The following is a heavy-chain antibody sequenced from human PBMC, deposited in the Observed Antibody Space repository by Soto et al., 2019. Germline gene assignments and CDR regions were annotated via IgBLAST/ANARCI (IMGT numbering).Heavy chain of an antibody. CDR3: ARLQFGEGFDY. Sequence: PSETLSLTCAVSGGPISGGGFSWSWIRQPPGKGLEWIGYILHTGGTQYNPSLKSRVSMSVDKSKNQFSLHLTSVTAADTAVYYCARLQFGEGFDYWGQGTPVTVSS. V-gene: IGHV4-30-2*01. J-gene: IGHJ4*02. CDR1: GGPISGGGFS. CDR2: ILHTGGT. D-gene: IGHD3-10*01.